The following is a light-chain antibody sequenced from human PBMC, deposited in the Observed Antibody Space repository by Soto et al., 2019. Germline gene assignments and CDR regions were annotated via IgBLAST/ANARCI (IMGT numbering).Light chain of an antibody. Sequence: DIQMTQSPSTLSAPVGDRVTITCRASQSIDSWLAWYQRKPGRAPKLPLYEVSSLQSGVPPRFSGSGSGTEFTLTITSLQPGDFATYYCQQYNGYPWTFGQGTKVDIK. CDR2: EVS. CDR1: QSIDSW. J-gene: IGKJ1*01. V-gene: IGKV1-5*01. CDR3: QQYNGYPWT.